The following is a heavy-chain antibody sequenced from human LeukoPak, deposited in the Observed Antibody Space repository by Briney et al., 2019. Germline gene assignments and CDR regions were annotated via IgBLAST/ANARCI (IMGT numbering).Heavy chain of an antibody. Sequence: GGSLRLSCAASGFTFSSYWMSWVRQAPGKGLEWVANIKQDGSEKYYVDSVKGRFTISRDNAKNSLYLQMNSLRAEDTAVYYCARSGRLVALSYYFDYWGQGTLVTVSS. CDR1: GFTFSSYW. D-gene: IGHD5-12*01. V-gene: IGHV3-7*01. J-gene: IGHJ4*02. CDR2: IKQDGSEK. CDR3: ARSGRLVALSYYFDY.